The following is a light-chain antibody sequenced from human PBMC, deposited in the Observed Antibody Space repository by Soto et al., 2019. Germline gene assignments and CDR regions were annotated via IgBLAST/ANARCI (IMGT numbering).Light chain of an antibody. J-gene: IGLJ1*01. CDR3: CSYVGGYSYV. CDR1: SSNIGAGYD. V-gene: IGLV1-40*01. CDR2: DVS. Sequence: QSVLTQPPSVSGAPGQRVTISCTGSSSNIGAGYDVHWYQQLPGTAPKLIIYDVSKRPSGVPDRFSGSKSGNTASLTISGLQAEDEADYYCCSYVGGYSYVFGIGTKVTVL.